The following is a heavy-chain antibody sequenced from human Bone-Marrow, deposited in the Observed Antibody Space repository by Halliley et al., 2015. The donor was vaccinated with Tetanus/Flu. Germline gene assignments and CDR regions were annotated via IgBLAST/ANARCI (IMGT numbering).Heavy chain of an antibody. J-gene: IGHJ4*02. D-gene: IGHD5-18*01. CDR3: ARLTPHSYGRSYFFEY. CDR2: IFPRDSDT. V-gene: IGHV5-51*03. CDR1: GYRFTNYW. Sequence: VQLVQSGAEVKKPGESLKISCKGSGYRFTNYWIGWVRQMPGRGLEWMGIIFPRDSDTTYSPSFKGHVTISADDSMSTAYLQWSSLKASDPAVYYCARLTPHSYGRSYFFEYWGQGTLVTVSS.